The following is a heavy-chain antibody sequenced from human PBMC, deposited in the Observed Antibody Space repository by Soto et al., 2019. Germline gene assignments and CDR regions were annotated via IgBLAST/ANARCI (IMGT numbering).Heavy chain of an antibody. D-gene: IGHD2-2*01. V-gene: IGHV3-30-3*01. CDR3: ARARLDTPALDY. J-gene: IGHJ4*02. Sequence: QVQLVESGGGVVQPGRSLRLSCAASGFTFSSYAMHWVRQAPGKGLEWVAVMSYDGSNKYYADSVKGRFTISRDNSKNTRYLQMNSLGAEDTAVYYCARARLDTPALDYWGQGTLVTVSS. CDR2: MSYDGSNK. CDR1: GFTFSSYA.